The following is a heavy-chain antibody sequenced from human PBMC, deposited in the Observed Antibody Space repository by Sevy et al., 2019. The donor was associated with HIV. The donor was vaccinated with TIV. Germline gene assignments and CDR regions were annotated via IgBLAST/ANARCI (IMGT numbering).Heavy chain of an antibody. CDR1: GYTFTSYY. CDR3: ARERGGEVGVDAFDI. J-gene: IGHJ3*02. Sequence: PSVKVSCKASGYTFTSYYMHWVRQAPGQGLEWMGIINPSGGSTSYAQKFQGRVTMTRDTSTSTVYMELSSLRSEDTAVYYCARERGGEVGVDAFDIWGQGTMVTVSS. D-gene: IGHD1-26*01. V-gene: IGHV1-46*01. CDR2: INPSGGST.